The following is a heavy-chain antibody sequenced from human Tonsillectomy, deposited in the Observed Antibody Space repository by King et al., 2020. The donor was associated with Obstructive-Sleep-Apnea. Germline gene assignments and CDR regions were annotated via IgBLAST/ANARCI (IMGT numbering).Heavy chain of an antibody. D-gene: IGHD6-19*01. Sequence: VQLQQWGAGLLKPSETLSLICAVYGGSFSDYYWSWIRQPPGKGLEWIGEINHSGGTNYNPSLKSRVTISVDTSKNQYSLKLSSVTAADTAVYYCAGMGYSSGWHSMDVWGQGTTVTVSS. J-gene: IGHJ6*02. V-gene: IGHV4-34*01. CDR2: INHSGGT. CDR3: AGMGYSSGWHSMDV. CDR1: GGSFSDYY.